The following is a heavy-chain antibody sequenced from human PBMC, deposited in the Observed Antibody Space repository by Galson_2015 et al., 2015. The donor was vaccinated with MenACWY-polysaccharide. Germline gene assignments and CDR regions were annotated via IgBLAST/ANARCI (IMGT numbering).Heavy chain of an antibody. D-gene: IGHD5-24*01. J-gene: IGHJ2*01. Sequence: SLRLSCAASEFTFSGYWMHWVRQAPGKGLVWVSRINGAGSTTSCADSVKGRYTIPGDNAQRLLYLQMNMLRAEGTAVYYCARGGDGCGNIDLWGRGTLVTVSS. CDR1: EFTFSGYW. V-gene: IGHV3-74*01. CDR3: ARGGDGCGNIDL. CDR2: INGAGSTT.